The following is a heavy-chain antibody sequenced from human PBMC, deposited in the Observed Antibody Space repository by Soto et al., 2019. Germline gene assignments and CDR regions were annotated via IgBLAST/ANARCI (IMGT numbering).Heavy chain of an antibody. CDR1: GFTFSSYG. CDR2: IWYDGSNK. CDR3: ARDAYGSGSYIFDY. D-gene: IGHD3-10*01. J-gene: IGHJ4*02. Sequence: QVQLVESGGGVVQPGRSLRLSCAASGFTFSSYGMHWVRQAPGKGLEWVAVIWYDGSNKYYGDSVKGRFTISRDNSKNTLYLQMNSLRAEDTAVYYCARDAYGSGSYIFDYWGQGTLVTVSS. V-gene: IGHV3-33*01.